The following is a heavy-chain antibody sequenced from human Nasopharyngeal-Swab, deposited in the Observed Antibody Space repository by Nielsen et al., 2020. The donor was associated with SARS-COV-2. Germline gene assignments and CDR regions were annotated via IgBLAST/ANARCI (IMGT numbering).Heavy chain of an antibody. CDR2: IRSKTYGGAP. Sequence: GESLKISCTTSGFTFGDYAMSWFRQAPGKGLEWVGFIRSKTYGGAPEYAASVKGRFTISREGAESIAYLQMNSLETEDTGVYYCARSVGSFYGQGAFDIWGQGTMVTVSS. J-gene: IGHJ3*02. V-gene: IGHV3-49*01. D-gene: IGHD1-26*01. CDR1: GFTFGDYA. CDR3: ARSVGSFYGQGAFDI.